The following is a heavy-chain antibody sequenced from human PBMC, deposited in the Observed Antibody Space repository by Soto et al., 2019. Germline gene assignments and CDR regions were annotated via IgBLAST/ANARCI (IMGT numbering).Heavy chain of an antibody. Sequence: QVQLVQSGAEVKKPGSSVKVSCKASGGTFRSYVTSWVRQAPGQGLEWLGGIIPMYGTTYYAQTFQGRVTISADESTSTAFMELSSLRSEDTPVYYCARIGTLDWIDDYWGQGTLVTVSS. CDR2: IIPMYGTT. V-gene: IGHV1-69*12. CDR3: ARIGTLDWIDDY. J-gene: IGHJ4*02. CDR1: GGTFRSYV. D-gene: IGHD1-1*01.